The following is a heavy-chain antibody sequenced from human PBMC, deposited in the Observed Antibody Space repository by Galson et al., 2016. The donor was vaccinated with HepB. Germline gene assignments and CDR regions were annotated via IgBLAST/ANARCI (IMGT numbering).Heavy chain of an antibody. V-gene: IGHV4-31*03. Sequence: TLSLTCTVSGGSINTGGYYWNWIRQLPGKGLEWIGYIYFTGSTYYNPSLKSRAAISLDTSNNQFSLRLSSVTAADTGVYFCAGLWVGEYYFDYWGQGTLVTVSS. CDR2: IYFTGST. J-gene: IGHJ4*02. CDR3: AGLWVGEYYFDY. CDR1: GGSINTGGYY. D-gene: IGHD3-10*01.